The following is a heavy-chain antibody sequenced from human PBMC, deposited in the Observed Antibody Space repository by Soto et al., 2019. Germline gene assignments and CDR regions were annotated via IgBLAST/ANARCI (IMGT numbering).Heavy chain of an antibody. CDR2: FDPEDGET. V-gene: IGHV1-24*01. J-gene: IGHJ5*02. CDR1: GYTLTALS. Sequence: GASVKVSCKVSGYTLTALSMHWVRQAPGKGLEWMGGFDPEDGETIYAQKFQGRVTMTEDTSTDTAYMELSSLRSEDTAVYYCATATLSGWFDPWGQGTLVTASS. CDR3: ATATLSGWFDP. D-gene: IGHD3-10*01.